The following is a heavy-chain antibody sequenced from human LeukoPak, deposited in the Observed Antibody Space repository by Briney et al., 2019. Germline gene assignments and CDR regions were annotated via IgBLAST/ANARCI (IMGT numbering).Heavy chain of an antibody. CDR1: GGSISSSSYY. CDR3: ARDVWDYSNYYYMDV. V-gene: IGHV4-39*07. J-gene: IGHJ6*03. D-gene: IGHD4-11*01. CDR2: IYHSGST. Sequence: PSETLSLTCTVSGGSISSSSYYWGWIRQPPGKGLEWIGSIYHSGSTYYNPSLKSRVTISVDTSKNQFSLKLSSVTAADTAVYYCARDVWDYSNYYYMDVWGKGTTVTVSS.